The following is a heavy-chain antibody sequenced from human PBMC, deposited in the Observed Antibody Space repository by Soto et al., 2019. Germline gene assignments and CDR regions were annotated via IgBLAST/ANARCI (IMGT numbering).Heavy chain of an antibody. V-gene: IGHV1-46*03. CDR3: SRVDPGETSPFDH. J-gene: IGHJ4*02. CDR2: INPFDGSR. D-gene: IGHD3-10*01. CDR1: RYIFTSYY. Sequence: ASVKVSCKASRYIFTSYYIHWVRQAPGQGLEWMGWINPFDGSRMFAQSFQGRVTMTRDTSTSTVYMEVSSLRSEDTAVYYCSRVDPGETSPFDHWGQ.